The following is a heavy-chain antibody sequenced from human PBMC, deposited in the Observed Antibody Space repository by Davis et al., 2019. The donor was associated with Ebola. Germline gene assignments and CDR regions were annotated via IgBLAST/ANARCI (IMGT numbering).Heavy chain of an antibody. CDR1: GFTFSGSA. V-gene: IGHV3-73*01. J-gene: IGHJ5*02. D-gene: IGHD2-2*01. Sequence: GESLKISCAASGFTFSGSAMHWVRQASGKGLEWVGRIRSKANSYATAYAASVKGRFTISRDDSKNTAYLQMNSLRAEDTAVYYCARDLLGCSSTSCINWFDPWGQGTLVTVSS. CDR2: IRSKANSYAT. CDR3: ARDLLGCSSTSCINWFDP.